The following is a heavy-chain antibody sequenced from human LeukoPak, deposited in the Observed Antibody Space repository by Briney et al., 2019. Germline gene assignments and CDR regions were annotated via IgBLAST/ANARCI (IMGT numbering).Heavy chain of an antibody. V-gene: IGHV3-23*01. D-gene: IGHD6-19*01. Sequence: GGSLRLSGAASGFAFSVYPMSWLRQPPGKGLEWVSTINANSGTTSYAASVRGRFSISRDNSKNTLYLQLNTLRADDTATYYCAKPISGGLAVTADWFHPWGQGTLVVVSS. CDR3: AKPISGGLAVTADWFHP. CDR2: INANSGTT. CDR1: GFAFSVYP. J-gene: IGHJ5*01.